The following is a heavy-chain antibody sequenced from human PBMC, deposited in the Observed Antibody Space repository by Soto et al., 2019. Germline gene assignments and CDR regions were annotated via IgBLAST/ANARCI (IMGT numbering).Heavy chain of an antibody. CDR1: GFTFSYYT. CDR3: ARSGGYISHATRYFEQ. V-gene: IGHV3-30*09. Sequence: GGSLRLSCAASGFTFSYYTMHWVRQAPGKGLEWVTLIAYDGDIKYYADSVKGRFAVSRDNSQNTLYLQMNSLTPEDTALYYCARSGGYISHATRYFEQWGLGTLVTVSS. CDR2: IAYDGDIK. D-gene: IGHD5-18*01. J-gene: IGHJ4*02.